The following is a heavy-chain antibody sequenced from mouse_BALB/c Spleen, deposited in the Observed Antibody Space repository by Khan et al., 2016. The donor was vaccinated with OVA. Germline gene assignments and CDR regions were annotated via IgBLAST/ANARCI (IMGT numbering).Heavy chain of an antibody. CDR3: GSEEALYHFDH. J-gene: IGHJ2*01. D-gene: IGHD3-2*02. CDR2: IYPGTDNS. CDR1: GYIFTSYW. Sequence: QVQLKESGAELVRPGASVKLSCKTSGYIFTSYWIHWVKQRSGQGLEWIARIYPGTDNSYYNEKFKDKATLTADTSSSTAYLQLSSLKSEDSDVYFAGSEEALYHFDHWGQGTTLTVSS. V-gene: IGHV1S132*01.